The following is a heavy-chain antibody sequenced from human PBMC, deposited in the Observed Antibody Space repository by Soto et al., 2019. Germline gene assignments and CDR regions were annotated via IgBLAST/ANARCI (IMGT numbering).Heavy chain of an antibody. D-gene: IGHD6-19*01. V-gene: IGHV2-5*02. Sequence: QITLKESGPTLVKSTQTLTLTCTFSGFSLSTSGVGVGWIRQPPGKALEWLALIYWDDDKRYSPSLKSRLTITKDTSKNQVVLTMTNMDPVDTATYYCAHSRIAVTGGAFDIWGQGTMVTVSS. CDR3: AHSRIAVTGGAFDI. CDR1: GFSLSTSGVG. CDR2: IYWDDDK. J-gene: IGHJ3*02.